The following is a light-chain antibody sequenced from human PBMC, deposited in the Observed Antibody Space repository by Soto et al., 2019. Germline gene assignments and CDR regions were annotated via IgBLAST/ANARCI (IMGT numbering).Light chain of an antibody. CDR2: KAS. CDR3: QHYNSYSEA. Sequence: DIQMNQSPSTLSGSVGASVPITCRASQTISSWLAWYQQKPGKAPKLLIYKASTLKSGVPSRFSGSGSGTEFTLTISSLQPDEFATYYCQHYNSYSEAVGQGTKVDIK. CDR1: QTISSW. V-gene: IGKV1-5*03. J-gene: IGKJ1*01.